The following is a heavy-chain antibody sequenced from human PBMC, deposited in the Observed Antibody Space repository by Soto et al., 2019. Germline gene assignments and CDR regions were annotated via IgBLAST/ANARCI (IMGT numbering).Heavy chain of an antibody. CDR2: INHSGST. CDR1: GGSFSGYY. V-gene: IGHV4-34*01. D-gene: IGHD3-9*01. J-gene: IGHJ3*02. CDR3: AERDYDILTGPSDAFDI. Sequence: PSETLSLTCAVYGGSFSGYYWSWIRQPPGKGLEWIGEINHSGSTNYNPSLKSRVTISVDTSKNQFSLKLSSVTAADTAVYYCAERDYDILTGPSDAFDIWGQGTMVTVSS.